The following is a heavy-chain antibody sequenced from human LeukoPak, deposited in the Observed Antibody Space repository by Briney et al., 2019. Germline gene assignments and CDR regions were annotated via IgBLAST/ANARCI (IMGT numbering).Heavy chain of an antibody. CDR2: ISWNSGSI. Sequence: PGRSLRLSCAASGLTFDDYAMHWVRQAPGKGLEWVSGISWNSGSIGYADSVKGRFTISRDNAKNSLYLQMNNLRAEDTALYYCAKAYSSSSWVPDYWGQGTLVTVSS. J-gene: IGHJ4*02. V-gene: IGHV3-9*01. CDR3: AKAYSSSSWVPDY. D-gene: IGHD6-13*01. CDR1: GLTFDDYA.